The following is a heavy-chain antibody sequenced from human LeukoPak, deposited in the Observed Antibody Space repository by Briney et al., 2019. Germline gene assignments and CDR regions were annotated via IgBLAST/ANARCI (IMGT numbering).Heavy chain of an antibody. CDR3: ADTFARLAGRMNWFDP. J-gene: IGHJ5*02. CDR2: ISASGGGT. CDR1: GCTFSNFA. V-gene: IGHV3-23*01. Sequence: WGSLSLTCTASGCTFSNFALSWVRQPPGKGLEWVSGISASGGGTYYAASVKGRFTISRDNSKNTLSLQMNSLRTEDMAVYYCADTFARLAGRMNWFDPWGQGTLVTVSS.